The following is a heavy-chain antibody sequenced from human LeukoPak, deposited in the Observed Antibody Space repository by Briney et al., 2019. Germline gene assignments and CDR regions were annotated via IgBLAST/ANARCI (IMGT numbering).Heavy chain of an antibody. J-gene: IGHJ3*02. Sequence: SETLSLTCTVSGGSISSYYWSWIRQPPGKGLEWIGYIYYSGSTNYNPSLKSRATISVDTSKNQFSLKLSSVTAADTAVYYCARDGGAVVTGDAFDIWGQGTMVTVSS. CDR1: GGSISSYY. CDR2: IYYSGST. CDR3: ARDGGAVVTGDAFDI. V-gene: IGHV4-59*01. D-gene: IGHD2-21*02.